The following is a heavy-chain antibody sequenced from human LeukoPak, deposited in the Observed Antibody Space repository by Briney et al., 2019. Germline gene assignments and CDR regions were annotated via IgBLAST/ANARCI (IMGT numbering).Heavy chain of an antibody. CDR3: ARGDRPREIPPLIRKKNAFDI. CDR1: DGSFSSYY. D-gene: IGHD2-8*01. CDR2: INHSGST. J-gene: IGHJ3*02. Sequence: SETLSLTCGVYDGSFSSYYWSWIRQPPGKGLEWIGEINHSGSTNYNLSLKSRLTISVDTSKNQFSLKLSSVTAADTAVYYCARGDRPREIPPLIRKKNAFDIWGQGTMVTVSS. V-gene: IGHV4-34*01.